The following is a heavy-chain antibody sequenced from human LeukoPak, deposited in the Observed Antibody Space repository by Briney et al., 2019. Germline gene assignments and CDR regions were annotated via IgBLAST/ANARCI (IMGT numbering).Heavy chain of an antibody. CDR2: ISSSSSYI. D-gene: IGHD3-22*01. V-gene: IGHV3-21*01. Sequence: RGSLRLSCAASGFTFSSYSMNWVRQAPGKGLEWVSSISSSSSYIYYADSVKGRFTISRGNAKNSLYLQMNSLRAEDTAVYYCARDSPPYYDSSGYFHLDVWGQGTTVTVSS. CDR3: ARDSPPYYDSSGYFHLDV. J-gene: IGHJ6*02. CDR1: GFTFSSYS.